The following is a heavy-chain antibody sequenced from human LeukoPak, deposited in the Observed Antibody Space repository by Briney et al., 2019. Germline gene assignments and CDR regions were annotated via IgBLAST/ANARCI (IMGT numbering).Heavy chain of an antibody. J-gene: IGHJ4*02. V-gene: IGHV3-21*01. Sequence: GGSLRLSCAASGFTFSSYSMNWVRQAPGKGLEWVSSISSTSSYIYYADSLKGRFTISRDNAKNSLYLQMNSLRAEDTAVYYCAREPMVGLDYWGQGTLVTVSS. D-gene: IGHD3-10*01. CDR1: GFTFSSYS. CDR2: ISSTSSYI. CDR3: AREPMVGLDY.